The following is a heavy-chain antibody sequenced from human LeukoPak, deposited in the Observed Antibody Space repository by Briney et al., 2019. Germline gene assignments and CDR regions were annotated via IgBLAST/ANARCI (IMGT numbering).Heavy chain of an antibody. D-gene: IGHD3-22*01. Sequence: SVKVSCKASGGTFSSCAISWVRQAPGQGFEWMGRIIPILGIANYAQKFQGRVTITADKSTSTAYMELSSLRSEDTAVYYCARYYYDSSGYYYFDYWGQGTLVTVSS. CDR2: IIPILGIA. J-gene: IGHJ4*02. V-gene: IGHV1-69*04. CDR1: GGTFSSCA. CDR3: ARYYYDSSGYYYFDY.